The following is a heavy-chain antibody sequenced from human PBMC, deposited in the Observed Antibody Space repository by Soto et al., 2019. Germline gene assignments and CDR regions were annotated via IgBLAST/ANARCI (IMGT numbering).Heavy chain of an antibody. J-gene: IGHJ5*02. CDR1: GGSFSGYY. CDR2: INHSGST. CDR3: RRHVGGLVPAATPELGSGWGYWFAP. V-gene: IGHV4-34*01. D-gene: IGHD2-2*01. Sequence: SETLSLTCAVYGGSFSGYYWSWIRQPPGKGLEWIGEINHSGSTNYNPSLKSRVTISVDTSKNQFYLKLSSVTAAEKAVYYCRRHVGGLVPAATPELGSGWGYWFAPWGQGTLVTVSS.